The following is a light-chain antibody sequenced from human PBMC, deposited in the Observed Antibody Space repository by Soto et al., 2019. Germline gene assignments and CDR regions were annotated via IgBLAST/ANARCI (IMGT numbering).Light chain of an antibody. Sequence: EVGMTQSPGMLSVSPGERATLSCRASQSVSSNYVAWYQQIPGQTPRLLIYGASSRATGIPDRFSGSGSGTDFTLTISRLEPDDFAVYYCQQHGSSHWMFGQGTKGDI. V-gene: IGKV3-20*01. CDR1: QSVSSNY. CDR2: GAS. CDR3: QQHGSSHWM. J-gene: IGKJ1*01.